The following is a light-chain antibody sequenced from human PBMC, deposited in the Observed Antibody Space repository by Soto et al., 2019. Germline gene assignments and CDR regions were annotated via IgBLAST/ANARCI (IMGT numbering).Light chain of an antibody. J-gene: IGLJ1*01. Sequence: QSVLTQPPSVSAAPGQKVTISCSVSRSNIGGSSVSWYQQLPGTAPKLLIYDDNKRPSGIPDRFSGSKSGTSATLGITGFQTGDEADYYCGSWDSSLSAYVFGTETKVTVL. CDR1: RSNIGGSS. V-gene: IGLV1-51*01. CDR3: GSWDSSLSAYV. CDR2: DDN.